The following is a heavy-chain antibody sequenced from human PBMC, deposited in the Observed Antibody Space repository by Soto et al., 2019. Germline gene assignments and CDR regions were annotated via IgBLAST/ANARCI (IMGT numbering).Heavy chain of an antibody. CDR2: ISGSGGST. CDR3: AKVDDIVVVTGGY. CDR1: GFTFSSYA. V-gene: IGHV3-23*01. J-gene: IGHJ4*02. D-gene: IGHD2-2*01. Sequence: PGGSLRLSCAASGFTFSSYAMSWVRQAPGKGLEWVSAISGSGGSTYYADSVKGRFTISRDNSKNTLYLQMNSLRAEDTAVYYWAKVDDIVVVTGGYWGQGTLVTVPS.